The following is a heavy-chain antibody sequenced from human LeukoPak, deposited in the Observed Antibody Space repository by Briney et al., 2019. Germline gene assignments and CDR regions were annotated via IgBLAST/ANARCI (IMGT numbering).Heavy chain of an antibody. D-gene: IGHD5-12*01. CDR2: ISWDGGST. J-gene: IGHJ4*02. CDR3: AKGGLRSPVDY. Sequence: GGSLRLSCAASGFTFDDYTMHWVRQAPGKGLEWVSLISWDGGSTYYADSVKGRFTISRDNSKNSLHLQMNSLRTEDTALYYCAKGGLRSPVDYWGQGTLVTVSS. V-gene: IGHV3-43*01. CDR1: GFTFDDYT.